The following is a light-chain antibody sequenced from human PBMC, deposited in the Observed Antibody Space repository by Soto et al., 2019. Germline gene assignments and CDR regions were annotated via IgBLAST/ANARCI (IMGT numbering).Light chain of an antibody. Sequence: SALTQPASVSGSPGQSITISCTGTSSDVGGYNYVSWYQQHPGKAPKLMIFEVSNRPSGVSIRFSGSKSGNTASLTISGLQAEDEAHYYCSSYTSSSTRVFGGGTKLTVL. CDR1: SSDVGGYNY. CDR2: EVS. V-gene: IGLV2-14*01. CDR3: SSYTSSSTRV. J-gene: IGLJ3*02.